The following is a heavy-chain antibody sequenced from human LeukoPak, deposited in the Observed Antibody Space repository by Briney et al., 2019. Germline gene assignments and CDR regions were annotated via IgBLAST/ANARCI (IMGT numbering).Heavy chain of an antibody. Sequence: GGSLRLSCAASGFTFSSYWTHWVRQAPGKGLVWVSRINGDGSSTTYADSVKGRFTISRDNAKNSLYLQMNSLRAEDTAVYYCARSPPYCSGGSCYGDYWGQGTLVTVSS. D-gene: IGHD2-15*01. J-gene: IGHJ4*02. V-gene: IGHV3-74*01. CDR2: INGDGSST. CDR1: GFTFSSYW. CDR3: ARSPPYCSGGSCYGDY.